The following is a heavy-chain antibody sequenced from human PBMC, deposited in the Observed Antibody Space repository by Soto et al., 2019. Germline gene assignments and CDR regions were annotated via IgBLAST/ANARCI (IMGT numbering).Heavy chain of an antibody. D-gene: IGHD3-22*01. CDR2: IWYDGTNK. J-gene: IGHJ5*02. CDR1: GFTFNSYG. CDR3: ANFYYDSSGTTVGFDP. V-gene: IGHV3-30*02. Sequence: GGSLRLSCAASGFTFNSYGMHWVRQAPGKGLEWVAVIWYDGTNKYYADSVKGRFTISRDNSKNTLYLQMNSLRAEDTAVYYCANFYYDSSGTTVGFDPWGQGTLVTVSS.